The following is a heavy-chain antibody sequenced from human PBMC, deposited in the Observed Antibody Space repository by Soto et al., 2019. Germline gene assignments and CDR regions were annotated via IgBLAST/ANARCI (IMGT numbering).Heavy chain of an antibody. V-gene: IGHV1-69*02. CDR1: GGTFSSYT. CDR2: IIPILGIA. D-gene: IGHD7-27*01. Sequence: ASVKVSCKASGGTFSSYTISWVRQAPGQGLEWMGRIIPILGIANYEQKFQGRVTITADKSTSTAYMELSSLRSEDTAVYYCASNWGTHAFDIWGQGTLVTVSS. CDR3: ASNWGTHAFDI. J-gene: IGHJ3*02.